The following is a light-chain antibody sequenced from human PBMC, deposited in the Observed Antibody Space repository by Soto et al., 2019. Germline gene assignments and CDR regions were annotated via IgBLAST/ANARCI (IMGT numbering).Light chain of an antibody. V-gene: IGKV3-20*01. CDR1: QSVSSSY. Sequence: EIVLPQSPCTPSLSPGERATLACRASQSVSSSYLAWYQQKPGQAPRRLLYGASSRATGIPDRFSGSGSGTDFTLTISRLEPEDFAVYYCQQYGSSPYTFGQGTKLEIK. J-gene: IGKJ2*01. CDR3: QQYGSSPYT. CDR2: GAS.